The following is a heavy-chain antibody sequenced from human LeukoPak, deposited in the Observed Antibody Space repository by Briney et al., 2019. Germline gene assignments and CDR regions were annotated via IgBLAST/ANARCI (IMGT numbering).Heavy chain of an antibody. V-gene: IGHV1-46*01. CDR3: ARGRAWGGSFYYFDY. J-gene: IGHJ4*02. CDR1: GYTFTSYY. Sequence: ASVKVSCKASGYTFTSYYMHWVRQAPGQGLEWMGIINPSGGSTSYAQKFQGRVTMTRDTSTSTVYMELSSLRAEDTAVYYCARGRAWGGSFYYFDYWGQGTLVTVSS. CDR2: INPSGGST. D-gene: IGHD1-26*01.